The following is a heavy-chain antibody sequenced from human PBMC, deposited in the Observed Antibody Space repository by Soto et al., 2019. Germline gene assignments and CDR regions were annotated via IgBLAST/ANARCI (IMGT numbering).Heavy chain of an antibody. CDR1: GFTFSSYS. D-gene: IGHD6-13*01. J-gene: IGHJ4*02. CDR2: ISSSSSYI. CDR3: ARDKDSSIAAASDY. Sequence: GGSLRLSCAASGFTFSSYSMNWVRQAPGKGLEWVSSISSSSSYIYYADSVKGRFTISRDNAKNSLYLQMNSLRAEDTAVYYCARDKDSSIAAASDYWGQGTLVTVSS. V-gene: IGHV3-21*01.